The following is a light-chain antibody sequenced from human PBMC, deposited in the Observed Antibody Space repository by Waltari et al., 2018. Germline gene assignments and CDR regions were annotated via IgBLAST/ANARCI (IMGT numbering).Light chain of an antibody. Sequence: QSVLTQPPSASGTPGQRVPIPCSGSSSNIGSNTVNWYQQPPGTAHKLPIYRNNQRPSGVPDRFSGSRSGTSASLAISGLQSEDEADYYCAAWDDSLNGWVFGGGTKLTVL. CDR2: RNN. J-gene: IGLJ3*02. V-gene: IGLV1-44*01. CDR1: SSNIGSNT. CDR3: AAWDDSLNGWV.